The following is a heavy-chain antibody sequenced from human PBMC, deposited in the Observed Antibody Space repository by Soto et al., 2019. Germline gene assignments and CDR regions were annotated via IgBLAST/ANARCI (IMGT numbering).Heavy chain of an antibody. J-gene: IGHJ6*02. Sequence: GASVKVSCKASVGTLGSYAISWVRQAPGQGLEWMGGIIPIFGTANYAQKFQGRVTMTEDTSTDTAYMELSSLRSEDTAVYYCATKGRWYVGYYYYGMDVWGQGTTVTVSS. CDR2: IIPIFGTA. D-gene: IGHD6-13*01. CDR3: ATKGRWYVGYYYYGMDV. V-gene: IGHV1-69*06. CDR1: VGTLGSYA.